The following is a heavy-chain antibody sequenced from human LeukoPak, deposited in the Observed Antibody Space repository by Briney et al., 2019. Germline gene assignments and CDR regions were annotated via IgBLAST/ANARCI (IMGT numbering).Heavy chain of an antibody. J-gene: IGHJ4*02. Sequence: SETLSLTCSVSGGSISSGGYSWSWIRQLPGKGLEWIGYIYCSGTTHYNPSLKSRVTISVDASKNQFSLRLSSVTAADTAVYYCARVLGYGSGSYYPDYWGQGTPVTVSS. V-gene: IGHV4-31*03. CDR2: IYCSGTT. CDR1: GGSISSGGYS. CDR3: ARVLGYGSGSYYPDY. D-gene: IGHD3-10*01.